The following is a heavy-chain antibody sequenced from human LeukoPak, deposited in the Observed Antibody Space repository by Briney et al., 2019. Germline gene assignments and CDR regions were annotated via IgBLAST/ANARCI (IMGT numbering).Heavy chain of an antibody. CDR3: ARGYCSSTSCYKNWFDP. CDR2: IQHDGSEI. Sequence: GRSLRLFCAASRFTFRSYSMNWVREAPGKGLEWVANIQHDGSEINYMDSVKGRFTISRDNAKNSLYLQMNSLRTEDTAVYYCARGYCSSTSCYKNWFDPWGQGTLVTVSS. CDR1: RFTFRSYS. D-gene: IGHD2-2*02. V-gene: IGHV3-7*05. J-gene: IGHJ5*02.